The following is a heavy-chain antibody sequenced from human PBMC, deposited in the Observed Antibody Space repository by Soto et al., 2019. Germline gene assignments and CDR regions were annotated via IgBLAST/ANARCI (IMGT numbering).Heavy chain of an antibody. Sequence: GGSLRLSCAASGFTFSSYGMHWVRQAPGKGLEWVAVIWYDGSNKYYADSVKGRFTISRDNSKNTLYLQMNSLRAEDTAVYYCARGGVEAARRELYYFDYWGQGTLVTVSS. D-gene: IGHD6-6*01. J-gene: IGHJ4*02. V-gene: IGHV3-33*01. CDR3: ARGGVEAARRELYYFDY. CDR2: IWYDGSNK. CDR1: GFTFSSYG.